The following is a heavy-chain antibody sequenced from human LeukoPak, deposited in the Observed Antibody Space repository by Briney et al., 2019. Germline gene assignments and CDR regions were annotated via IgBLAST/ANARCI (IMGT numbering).Heavy chain of an antibody. CDR2: IKQDGSEK. D-gene: IGHD3/OR15-3a*01. CDR1: GFTFSNYG. CDR3: ARVAPVWTGYEYYFDH. V-gene: IGHV3-7*03. Sequence: PGGSLRLSCAASGFTFSNYGMSWVRQAPGKGLEWVASIKQDGSEKFYVDSVKGRFTISRDNAKNSVYLQMNSLRAEDTAVYYCARVAPVWTGYEYYFDHWGQGSQVTVSS. J-gene: IGHJ4*02.